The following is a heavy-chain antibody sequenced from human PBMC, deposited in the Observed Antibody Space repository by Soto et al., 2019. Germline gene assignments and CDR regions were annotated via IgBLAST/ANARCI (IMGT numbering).Heavy chain of an antibody. CDR2: LYYSGNT. CDR3: ARGGGSTFNGFDP. D-gene: IGHD2-15*01. J-gene: IGHJ5*02. V-gene: IGHV4-39*01. CDR1: GGSISSFNYF. Sequence: QLQLQESGPGLVKPSETLSLTCTVSGGSISSFNYFWGWIRQPPGKGLEWIGSLYYSGNTYYNPSLQSRSTIAVDTSKKQCTLTLRSVTAADTAAYYCARGGGSTFNGFDPWGQGTLVTVSP.